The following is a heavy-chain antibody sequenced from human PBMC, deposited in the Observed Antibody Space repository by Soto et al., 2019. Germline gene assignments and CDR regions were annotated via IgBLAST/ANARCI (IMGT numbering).Heavy chain of an antibody. D-gene: IGHD1-26*01. Sequence: QVQLVQSGAEVKKPGASVKVSCKTSGYTFSNYGINWVRQAPGQGLEWMGWISPHNGNTNSAQRLQGRVTMTTDTSMNTAYLELRSLSFDATAVYYCARARAGSFAFDIWGQGTLVTVSS. CDR3: ARARAGSFAFDI. CDR1: GYTFSNYG. J-gene: IGHJ3*02. V-gene: IGHV1-18*01. CDR2: ISPHNGNT.